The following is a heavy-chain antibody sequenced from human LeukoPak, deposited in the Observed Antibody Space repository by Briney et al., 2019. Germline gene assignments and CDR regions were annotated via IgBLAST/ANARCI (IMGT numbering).Heavy chain of an antibody. CDR2: TYYRSEWYN. V-gene: IGHV6-1*01. CDR3: ARELIHRGGSYPDY. Sequence: SQTLSLTCAISGDSVSSNSAAWTWIRQSPSRGLQWLGRTYYRSEWYNDYAVSVKSRVTINPDTSKNQFSLQLNSVTPEDTAVYFCARELIHRGGSYPDYWGQGTLVTVSS. CDR1: GDSVSSNSAA. D-gene: IGHD1-26*01. J-gene: IGHJ4*02.